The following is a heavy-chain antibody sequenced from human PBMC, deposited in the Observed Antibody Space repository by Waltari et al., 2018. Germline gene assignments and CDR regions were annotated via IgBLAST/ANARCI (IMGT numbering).Heavy chain of an antibody. CDR2: VDPGEGRT. D-gene: IGHD3-10*01. J-gene: IGHJ4*02. V-gene: IGHV1-69-2*01. CDR3: TVSEVGKYFEK. Sequence: VRLVQSGAEMRKPGTTLKISCQVSGFEFGAIYLHWVRQAPEKGLEWVGLVDPGEGRTLYAETFQGRVTSAADTSTNIVHMEVRGLRLEDSAVYYCTVSEVGKYFEKWGQGTLVTVSS. CDR1: GFEFGAIY.